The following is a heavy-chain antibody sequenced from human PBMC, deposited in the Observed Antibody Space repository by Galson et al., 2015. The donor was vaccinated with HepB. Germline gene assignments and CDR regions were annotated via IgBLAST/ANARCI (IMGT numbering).Heavy chain of an antibody. CDR3: AKVNYDFWSGYSPFDY. CDR1: GFTFSSYG. CDR2: ISYDGSNK. D-gene: IGHD3-3*01. V-gene: IGHV3-30*18. J-gene: IGHJ4*02. Sequence: SLRLSCAASGFTFSSYGMHWVRQAPGKGLEWVAVISYDGSNKYYADSVKGRFTISRDNSKNTLYLQMNSLRAEDTAVYYCAKVNYDFWSGYSPFDYWGQGTLVTVSS.